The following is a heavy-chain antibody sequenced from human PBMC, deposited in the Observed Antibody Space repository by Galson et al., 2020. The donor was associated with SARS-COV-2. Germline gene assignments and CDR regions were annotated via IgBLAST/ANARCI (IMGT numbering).Heavy chain of an antibody. Sequence: ASETLSLTCTVSGGSISSYYWSWIRQPPGKGLEWIGYIYYSGSTNYNPSLKSRVTISVDTSKNQFSLKLSSVTAADTAVYYCARSREHFTGNKIQLWLSRKYYGMDVWGQGTTVTVSS. CDR1: GGSISSYY. J-gene: IGHJ6*02. D-gene: IGHD5-18*01. CDR3: ARSREHFTGNKIQLWLSRKYYGMDV. CDR2: IYYSGST. V-gene: IGHV4-59*01.